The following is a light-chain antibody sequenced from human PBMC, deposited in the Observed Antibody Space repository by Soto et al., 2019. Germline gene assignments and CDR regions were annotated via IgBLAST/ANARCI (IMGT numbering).Light chain of an antibody. CDR1: SGHSSYA. CDR2: LNSDGSH. V-gene: IGLV4-69*01. Sequence: QTVVTQSPSASASLGASVKLTCTLSSGHSSYAIAWHQQQPEKGPRYLMRLNSDGSHNKGDGIPDRFSGSSSGAERYLTISGLQSEDEADYYCQTWGTGILVFGGGTQLTVL. J-gene: IGLJ3*02. CDR3: QTWGTGILV.